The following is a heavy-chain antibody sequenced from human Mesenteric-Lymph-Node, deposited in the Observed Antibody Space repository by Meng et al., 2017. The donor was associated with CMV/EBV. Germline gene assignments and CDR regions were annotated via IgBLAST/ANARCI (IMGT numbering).Heavy chain of an antibody. Sequence: SETLSLTCTVSGDSISSSTYYWSWIRQPPGKGLEWIGEINHSGSTNYNPSLKSRVTISVDTSKNQFSLKLSSVTAADTAVYYCARGHFLEWLFSPTYDYWGQGTLVTVSS. CDR3: ARGHFLEWLFSPTYDY. CDR1: GDSISSSTYY. J-gene: IGHJ4*02. CDR2: INHSGST. D-gene: IGHD3-3*01. V-gene: IGHV4-39*07.